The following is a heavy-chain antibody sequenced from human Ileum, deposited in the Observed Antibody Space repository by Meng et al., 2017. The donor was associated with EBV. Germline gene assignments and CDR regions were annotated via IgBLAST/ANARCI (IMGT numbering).Heavy chain of an antibody. J-gene: IGHJ4*02. D-gene: IGHD1-7*01. CDR3: GRDQGRELINH. CDR1: GDSISSDIW. CDR2: VYHRGDT. Sequence: QVALQDAGPGLVKPSGTLSLTCTVSGDSISSDIWGSWVRQPPGKGLEWIGEVYHRGDTNYNPSLKSRVDISVDKSKNQFYLSLFSVTAADTAVYYCGRDQGRELINHWGQGTLVTVSS. V-gene: IGHV4-4*02.